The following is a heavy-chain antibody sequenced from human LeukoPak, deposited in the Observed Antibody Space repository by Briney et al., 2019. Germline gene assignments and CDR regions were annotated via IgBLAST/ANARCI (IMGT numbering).Heavy chain of an antibody. J-gene: IGHJ4*02. CDR1: GGTFSSYT. D-gene: IGHD5-12*01. CDR3: ASRSGYDNQFDY. CDR2: IIPILGIA. Sequence: SVKVSCKASGGTFSSYTISWVRQAPGQGLEWMGRIIPILGIANYAQKFQGRVTITADKSTRTAYMELSSLRSEDTAVYYCASRSGYDNQFDYWGQGTLVTVSS. V-gene: IGHV1-69*02.